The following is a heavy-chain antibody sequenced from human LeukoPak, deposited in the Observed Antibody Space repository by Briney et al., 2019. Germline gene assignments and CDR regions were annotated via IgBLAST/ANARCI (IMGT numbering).Heavy chain of an antibody. D-gene: IGHD2-21*01. CDR2: ISSSPLPI. J-gene: IGHJ4*02. V-gene: IGHV3-11*01. Sequence: PGGSLRLSCAASGFTFSDYYMSWIRQAPGKGLEGVSYISSSPLPIYYPASLKPRFTISSDNPKNSLYLQMHSLRAEDTAVYYCASSLVVVPRFDSWGQGTLVTVSS. CDR3: ASSLVVVPRFDS. CDR1: GFTFSDYY.